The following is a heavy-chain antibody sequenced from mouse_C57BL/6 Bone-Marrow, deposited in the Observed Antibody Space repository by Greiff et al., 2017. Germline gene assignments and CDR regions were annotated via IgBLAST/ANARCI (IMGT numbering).Heavy chain of an antibody. CDR1: GFTFISYA. V-gene: IGHV5-9-1*02. Sequence: DVQLVESGEGLVKPGGSLKLSCAASGFTFISYAMSWVRQTPEKRLEWVAYISSGGDYIYYADTVKGRFTISRDNARNTLYLQMSSLKSEDTAMYYCAKNDYYYDGAYYFDDWGQGTTLTVSS. D-gene: IGHD1-1*01. J-gene: IGHJ2*01. CDR3: AKNDYYYDGAYYFDD. CDR2: ISSGGDYI.